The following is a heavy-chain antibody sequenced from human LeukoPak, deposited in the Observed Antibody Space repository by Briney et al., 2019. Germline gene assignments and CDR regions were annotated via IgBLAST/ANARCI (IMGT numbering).Heavy chain of an antibody. V-gene: IGHV3-7*01. CDR1: XXXFSXXW. CDR2: IKQDGSET. CDR3: ARGLTRYSLGYYFDF. J-gene: IGHJ4*02. Sequence: PGGXXXLSXXXSXXXFSXXWXXWGRQAPGKGVEWVANIKQDGSETYYVDSLKGRFTISRDKAKNSLYLQMNRLRAEDTAVYYCARGLTRYSLGYYFDFWGQGSLVTVSS. D-gene: IGHD5-18*01.